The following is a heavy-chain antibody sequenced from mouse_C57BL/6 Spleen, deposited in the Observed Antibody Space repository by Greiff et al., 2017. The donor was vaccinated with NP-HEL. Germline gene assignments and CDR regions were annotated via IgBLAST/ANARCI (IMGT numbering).Heavy chain of an antibody. Sequence: VQLQQPGAELVKPGASVKLSCKASGYTFTSYWMQWVKQRPGQGLEWIGEIDPSDSYTNYNQKFKGKATLTVDTSSSTAYMQLSSLTSEDSAVYYCARTPYGYYFDYWGQGTTLTVSS. CDR2: IDPSDSYT. J-gene: IGHJ2*01. V-gene: IGHV1-50*01. D-gene: IGHD2-2*01. CDR1: GYTFTSYW. CDR3: ARTPYGYYFDY.